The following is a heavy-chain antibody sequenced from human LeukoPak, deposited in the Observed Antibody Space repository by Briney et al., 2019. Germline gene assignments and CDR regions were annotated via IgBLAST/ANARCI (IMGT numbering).Heavy chain of an antibody. Sequence: GGSLSLSCAASGFTFSSYAMSWVRQAPGKGLEWVSAISGSGGSTYYADSVKGRFTISRDNSKNTLYLQMNSLRAEDTAVYYCAKAPGIVVVLSWFDPWGQGTLVTVSS. V-gene: IGHV3-23*01. J-gene: IGHJ5*02. CDR2: ISGSGGST. D-gene: IGHD3-22*01. CDR3: AKAPGIVVVLSWFDP. CDR1: GFTFSSYA.